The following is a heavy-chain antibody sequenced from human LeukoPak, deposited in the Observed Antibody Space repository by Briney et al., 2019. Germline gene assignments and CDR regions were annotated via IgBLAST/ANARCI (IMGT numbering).Heavy chain of an antibody. D-gene: IGHD5-12*01. CDR3: IRTLIVATSPYMDV. J-gene: IGHJ6*03. CDR1: GFTFSSYW. V-gene: IGHV3-74*01. Sequence: GGSLRVSCAASGFTFSSYWMHWVRQAPGKGLVWVSRVNSDGTGTTYADSVEGRFTISRDNAKNTVYLQMNSLRAEDTAIYYCIRTLIVATSPYMDVWGKGTTVTVSS. CDR2: VNSDGTGT.